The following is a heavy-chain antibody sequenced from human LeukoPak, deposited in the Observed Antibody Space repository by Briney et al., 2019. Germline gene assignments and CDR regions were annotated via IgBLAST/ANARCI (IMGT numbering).Heavy chain of an antibody. D-gene: IGHD3-3*01. V-gene: IGHV4-61*02. Sequence: SETLSLTCTVSGGSFSSGSYYWSWIRQPAGTGLEWIGRIYTSGSTNYNPSLKSRVTISVDTSKNQFSLKLSSVTAADTAVYYCARDAFWSGYYPSYYYYYYYMDVWGKGTTVTVSS. CDR1: GGSFSSGSYY. CDR2: IYTSGST. CDR3: ARDAFWSGYYPSYYYYYYYMDV. J-gene: IGHJ6*03.